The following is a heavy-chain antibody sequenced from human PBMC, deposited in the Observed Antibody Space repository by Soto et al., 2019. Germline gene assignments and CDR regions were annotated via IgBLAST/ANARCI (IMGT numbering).Heavy chain of an antibody. Sequence: GGSLRLSCAVSGFTFSSYGMHWVRQAPGKGLEWVAVIWYDGSNKYYADSVKGRFTISRDNSKNTLYLQMNSLRAEDTAVYYCARDVNTMVRGVGYWGQGTLVTVSS. V-gene: IGHV3-33*01. CDR3: ARDVNTMVRGVGY. J-gene: IGHJ4*02. CDR2: IWYDGSNK. CDR1: GFTFSSYG. D-gene: IGHD3-10*01.